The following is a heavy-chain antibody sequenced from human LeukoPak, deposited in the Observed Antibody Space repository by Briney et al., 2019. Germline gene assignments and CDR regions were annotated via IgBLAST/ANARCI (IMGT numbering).Heavy chain of an antibody. D-gene: IGHD2-2*03. CDR2: INPSGGST. J-gene: IGHJ6*04. V-gene: IGHV1-46*01. Sequence: ASVKVSCKASGYTFTSYYMHWVRQAPGQGLEWMGIINPSGGSTSYAQKFQGRVTMTRDASTSTVYMELSSLRSEDTAVYYCARDGYCSSTSCSIPYYGMDVWGKGTTVTVSS. CDR3: ARDGYCSSTSCSIPYYGMDV. CDR1: GYTFTSYY.